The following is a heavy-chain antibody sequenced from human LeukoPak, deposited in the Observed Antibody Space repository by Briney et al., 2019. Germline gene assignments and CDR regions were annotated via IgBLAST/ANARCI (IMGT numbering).Heavy chain of an antibody. CDR1: GFTLSSNY. Sequence: GGSLRLSCAASGFTLSSNYMSWVRQAPGKGREWVSVIYSGGSTYYADSVTGRFTISRDNSKNTLYLQMNSLRAEGTAVYYCARGHCSGGSCYSGYYYGMDVWGQGTTVTVSS. CDR3: ARGHCSGGSCYSGYYYGMDV. J-gene: IGHJ6*02. D-gene: IGHD2-15*01. CDR2: IYSGGST. V-gene: IGHV3-53*01.